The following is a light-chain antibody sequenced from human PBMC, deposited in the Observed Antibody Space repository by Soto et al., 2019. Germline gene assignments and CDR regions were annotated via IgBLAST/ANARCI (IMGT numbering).Light chain of an antibody. CDR2: GAS. Sequence: EIVLTQSPATLSLSPGERATLSCRASQSVSNNYLAWYQQKPGQAPRLLIFGASIRVKGIPDRFIGSGSGTDFTLTISRLEPEDFAVYYCQHYVTSLTTFGQGTKVDIK. CDR3: QHYVTSLTT. CDR1: QSVSNNY. J-gene: IGKJ1*01. V-gene: IGKV3-20*01.